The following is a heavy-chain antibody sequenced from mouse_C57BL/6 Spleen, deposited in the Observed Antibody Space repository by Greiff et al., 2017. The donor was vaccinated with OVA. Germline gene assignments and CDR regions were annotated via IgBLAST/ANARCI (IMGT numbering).Heavy chain of an antibody. CDR2: IYPGSGNT. V-gene: IGHV1-66*01. J-gene: IGHJ4*01. CDR1: GYSFTSYY. CDR3: AREGSHAMDY. Sequence: VQVVESGPELVKPGASVKISCKASGYSFTSYYIHWVKQRPGQGLEWIGWIYPGSGNTKYNEKFKGKATLTADTSSSTAYMQLSSLTSEDSAVYYCAREGSHAMDYWGQGTSVTVSS.